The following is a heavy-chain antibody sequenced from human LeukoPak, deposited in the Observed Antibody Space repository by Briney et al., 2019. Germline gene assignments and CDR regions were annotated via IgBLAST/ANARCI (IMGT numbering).Heavy chain of an antibody. J-gene: IGHJ4*02. CDR2: INHSGST. CDR3: ARQLWLFDY. D-gene: IGHD5-18*01. CDR1: GGSFSGYY. V-gene: IGHV4-34*01. Sequence: SETLSLTCAVYGGSFSGYYWSWIRQPPGKGLEWIGEINHSGSTNYNPSLKSRVTISVDTSKNQFSLKLSSVTAADTAAYYCARQLWLFDYWGQGTLVTVSS.